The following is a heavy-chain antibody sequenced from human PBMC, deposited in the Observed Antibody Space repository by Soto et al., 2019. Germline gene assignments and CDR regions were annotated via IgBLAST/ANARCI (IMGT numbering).Heavy chain of an antibody. CDR3: ARGDGGGYDLGLNFDY. D-gene: IGHD5-12*01. CDR1: GGSISSYY. Sequence: QVQLQESGPGLVKPSETLSLTCTVSGGSISSYYWSWIRQPPGKGLEWIGYIYYSGSTNYNPSLKSRVTISVDTSKNQFSLKLSSVTAADTAVYYCARGDGGGYDLGLNFDYWGQGTLVTVSS. CDR2: IYYSGST. V-gene: IGHV4-59*01. J-gene: IGHJ4*02.